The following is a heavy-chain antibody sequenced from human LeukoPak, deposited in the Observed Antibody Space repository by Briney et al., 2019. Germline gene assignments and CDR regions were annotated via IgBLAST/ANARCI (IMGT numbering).Heavy chain of an antibody. J-gene: IGHJ4*02. CDR1: GFTFSSYW. Sequence: PGGSLRLSCAASGFTFSSYWMSWVRQAPGKGLEGVANIKQDGSEKYYVDSVKGRFTISRDNAKNSLSLQMSSLRADDTAVYYCARASYCSSTDCYTGFDYWGQGTLVTVSS. D-gene: IGHD2-2*02. V-gene: IGHV3-7*01. CDR2: IKQDGSEK. CDR3: ARASYCSSTDCYTGFDY.